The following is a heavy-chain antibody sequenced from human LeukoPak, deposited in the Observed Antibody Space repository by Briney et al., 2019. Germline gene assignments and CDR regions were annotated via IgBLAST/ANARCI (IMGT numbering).Heavy chain of an antibody. D-gene: IGHD3-3*01. CDR1: GGSISSGSYY. V-gene: IGHV4-61*02. CDR3: ARAARFLEWIYLDY. Sequence: SQTLSLTCTVSGGSISSGSYYWNWIRQPAGKGLEWIGRIYTSGSTNYNPSLKSRVTITVDTSKNQFSLKLSSVTAADTAVYYCARAARFLEWIYLDYWGQGTLVTVSS. J-gene: IGHJ4*02. CDR2: IYTSGST.